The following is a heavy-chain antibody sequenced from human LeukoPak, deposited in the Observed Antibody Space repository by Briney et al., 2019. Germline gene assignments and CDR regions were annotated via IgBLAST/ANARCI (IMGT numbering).Heavy chain of an antibody. V-gene: IGHV4-34*01. CDR2: VNHSGST. J-gene: IGHJ6*03. D-gene: IGHD6-13*01. CDR1: GGSFSDYY. CDR3: ARDRVGQQLVGRKYYYYYMDV. Sequence: PSETLSLTCAVYGGSFSDYYWNWIRQPPGKGLEWIGEVNHSGSTNYNPSLKSRVTISVDTSKNQFSLKLSSVTAADTAVYYCARDRVGQQLVGRKYYYYYMDVWGKGNTVTISS.